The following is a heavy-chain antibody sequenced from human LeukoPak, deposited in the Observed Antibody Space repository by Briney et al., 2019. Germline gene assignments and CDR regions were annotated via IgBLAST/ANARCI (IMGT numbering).Heavy chain of an antibody. Sequence: PSETLSLTCTVTGASITYNFWNWFRQPAGKGLEWIGRIYNTGSTKYNPSLKSRVTMSVDTSRNQFSLNLRSVTAADTAMYFCARDLSGSDSFDIWGQGTLVTVSS. V-gene: IGHV4-4*07. J-gene: IGHJ3*02. CDR2: IYNTGST. CDR3: ARDLSGSDSFDI. CDR1: GASITYNF.